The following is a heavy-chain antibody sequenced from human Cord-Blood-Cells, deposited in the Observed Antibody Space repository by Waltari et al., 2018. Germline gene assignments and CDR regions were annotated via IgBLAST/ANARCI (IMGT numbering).Heavy chain of an antibody. D-gene: IGHD6-19*01. Sequence: EVQLVESGGGLVQPGRSLSLSCAASGFTFDDYAMTWVRQAPGKGLEWVSGISWNSGSIGYADSVKGRFTISRDNAKNSLYLQMNSLRAEDTALYYCAKDDSSGWYAFDIWGQGTMVTVSS. J-gene: IGHJ3*02. CDR1: GFTFDDYA. V-gene: IGHV3-9*01. CDR3: AKDDSSGWYAFDI. CDR2: ISWNSGSI.